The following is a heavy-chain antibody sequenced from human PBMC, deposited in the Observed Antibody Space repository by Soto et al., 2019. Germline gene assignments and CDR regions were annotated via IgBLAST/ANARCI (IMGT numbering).Heavy chain of an antibody. J-gene: IGHJ3*02. CDR2: INPSGGST. Sequence: QVQLVQSGAEVKKPGASVKVSCKASGYTFTSYYMHWVRPAPGQGLEWMGIINPSGGSTSYAQKFQGRVTMTRDTSTSTVYMELSSLRSEDTAVYYCARADYDSSGYYDHAFDIWGQGTMVTVSS. CDR3: ARADYDSSGYYDHAFDI. CDR1: GYTFTSYY. D-gene: IGHD3-22*01. V-gene: IGHV1-46*01.